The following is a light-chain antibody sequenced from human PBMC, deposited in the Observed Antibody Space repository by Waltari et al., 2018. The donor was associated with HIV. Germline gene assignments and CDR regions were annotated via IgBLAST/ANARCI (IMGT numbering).Light chain of an antibody. J-gene: IGKJ2*01. CDR1: QSVLYSINNKTY. CDR3: QQYYTTPYT. Sequence: DIVMTQSPDSLAVSLGERATINCKSSQSVLYSINNKTYLAWYQQKPGQPPNLLIYWASTRESGVPDRFSGSGSGTDFTLTISSLQAEDVAVYYCQQYYTTPYTFGQGTKLEIK. CDR2: WAS. V-gene: IGKV4-1*01.